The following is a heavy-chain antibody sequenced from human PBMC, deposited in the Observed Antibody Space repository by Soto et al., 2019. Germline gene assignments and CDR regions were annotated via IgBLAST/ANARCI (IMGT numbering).Heavy chain of an antibody. J-gene: IGHJ4*02. CDR1: GFTFSSYE. Sequence: EVQLVESGGGLVQPGGSLRLSCAASGFTFSSYEMNWVRQAPGKGLEWVSYISSSGSTIYYADSVKGRFTISRDNAKNSLYLQMNSLRAEDTAVYYCARDLSVTYSSSWYYFDYWGQGTLVTVSS. CDR2: ISSSGSTI. CDR3: ARDLSVTYSSSWYYFDY. D-gene: IGHD6-13*01. V-gene: IGHV3-48*03.